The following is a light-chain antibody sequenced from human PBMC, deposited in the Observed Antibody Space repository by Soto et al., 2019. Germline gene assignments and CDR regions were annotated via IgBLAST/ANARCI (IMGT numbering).Light chain of an antibody. CDR1: QSVSTY. J-gene: IGKJ5*01. CDR3: QQRSNWIT. Sequence: ETVWTQSPATLSLSPGESATLSCRASQSVSTYLAWYQQKPGQAPRLLIYDASNRATGIPARFSGSGSGTDFTLTISSLEPEDFAVYYCQQRSNWITFGQGTRLEIK. V-gene: IGKV3-11*01. CDR2: DAS.